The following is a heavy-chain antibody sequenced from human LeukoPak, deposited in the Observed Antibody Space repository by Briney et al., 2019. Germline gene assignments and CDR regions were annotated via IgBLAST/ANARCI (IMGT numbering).Heavy chain of an antibody. J-gene: IGHJ4*02. CDR1: GGSISSSSYY. Sequence: SETLSLTCTVSGGSISSSSYYWGWIRQPPGKGLEWIVSIYYSGSTYYNPSLKSRVTISVDTSKNQFSLKLSSVTAADTAVYYCASRRAAAGTVWGQGTLVTVSS. CDR2: IYYSGST. V-gene: IGHV4-39*01. CDR3: ASRRAAAGTV. D-gene: IGHD6-13*01.